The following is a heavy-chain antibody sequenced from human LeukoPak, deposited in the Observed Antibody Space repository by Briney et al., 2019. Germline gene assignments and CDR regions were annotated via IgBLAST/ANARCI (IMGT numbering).Heavy chain of an antibody. CDR1: GFTFSSYS. CDR2: INHSGST. V-gene: IGHV4-34*01. D-gene: IGHD3-10*01. CDR3: ARGSSDGSGSYQGYFDY. Sequence: GSLRLSCAASGFTFSSYSMNWIRQPPGKGLEWIGEINHSGSTNYNPSLKSRVTISVDTSKNQFSLKLSSVTAADTAVYYCARGSSDGSGSYQGYFDYWGQGTLVTVSS. J-gene: IGHJ4*02.